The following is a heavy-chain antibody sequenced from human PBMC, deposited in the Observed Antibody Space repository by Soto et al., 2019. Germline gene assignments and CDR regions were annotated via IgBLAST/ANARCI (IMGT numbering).Heavy chain of an antibody. CDR2: IWYDGSNK. J-gene: IGHJ4*02. D-gene: IGHD3-22*01. V-gene: IGHV3-33*01. CDR1: GFTFSSYG. CDR3: ARPKGDYYDSSGYYNLPGYFDY. Sequence: PGGSLRLSCAASGFTFSSYGMHWVRQAPGKGLEWVAVIWYDGSNKYYADSVKGRFTISRDNSKNTLYLQMNSLRAEDTAVYYCARPKGDYYDSSGYYNLPGYFDYWGQGTLVTVSS.